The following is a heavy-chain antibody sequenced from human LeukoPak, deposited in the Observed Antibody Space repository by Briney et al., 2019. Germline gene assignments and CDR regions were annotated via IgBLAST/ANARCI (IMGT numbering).Heavy chain of an antibody. CDR3: AKDQYCTSTSCYVGY. D-gene: IGHD2-2*01. J-gene: IGHJ4*02. V-gene: IGHV3-23*01. CDR1: GFTFSSYS. CDR2: INVSGGST. Sequence: GGSLRLSCAASGFTFSSYSMNWVRQAAGKGLEWVSGINVSGGSTFYADSVRGRFTISRDNSKNTLYLQMNSLRAEDTAVYYCAKDQYCTSTSCYVGYWGQGTLVTVSS.